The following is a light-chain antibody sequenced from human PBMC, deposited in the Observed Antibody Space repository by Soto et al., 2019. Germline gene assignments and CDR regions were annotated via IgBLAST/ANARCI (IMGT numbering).Light chain of an antibody. Sequence: EIAMTQSPATLSVSPGERATLSCRASQSVRSNLAWYQEEPGQAPRLLIYGAFTRATTVSERFSGSGSGTEFSLTISSLQSEDFAVYYCQQYYDWPITFGQGTRLEIK. CDR2: GAF. J-gene: IGKJ5*01. V-gene: IGKV3-15*01. CDR3: QQYYDWPIT. CDR1: QSVRSN.